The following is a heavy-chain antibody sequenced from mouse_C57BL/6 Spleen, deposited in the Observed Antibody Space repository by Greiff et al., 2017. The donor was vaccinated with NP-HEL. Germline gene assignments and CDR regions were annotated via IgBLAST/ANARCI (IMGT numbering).Heavy chain of an antibody. CDR3: ARNWDEDAMDY. CDR2: INPYNGGT. D-gene: IGHD4-1*01. J-gene: IGHJ4*01. CDR1: GYTFTDYY. Sequence: EVQLQQSGPVLVKPGASVKMSCKASGYTFTDYYMNWVKQSHGKSLEWIGVINPYNGGTSYNQKFKGKATLTVDKSSSTAYMELNSLTSEDSAVYYCARNWDEDAMDYWGQGTSVTVSS. V-gene: IGHV1-19*01.